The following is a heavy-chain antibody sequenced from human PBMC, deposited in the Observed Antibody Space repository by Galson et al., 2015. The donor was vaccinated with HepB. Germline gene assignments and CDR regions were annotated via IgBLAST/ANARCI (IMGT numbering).Heavy chain of an antibody. CDR1: GGSVSSGSYY. CDR3: ARGDGIYYFDY. Sequence: LSLTCTVSGGSVSSGSYYWSWIRQPPGKGLEWIGYIYYSGSTNYNPSPKSRVTISGDTSKNQFSLKLSSVTAADTAVYYCARGDGIYYFDYWGQGTLVTVSS. D-gene: IGHD1-14*01. CDR2: IYYSGST. V-gene: IGHV4-61*01. J-gene: IGHJ4*02.